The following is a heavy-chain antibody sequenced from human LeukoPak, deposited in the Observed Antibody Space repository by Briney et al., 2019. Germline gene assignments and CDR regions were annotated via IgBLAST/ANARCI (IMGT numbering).Heavy chain of an antibody. CDR1: GGSISSYY. CDR2: IYYRGST. D-gene: IGHD3-22*01. J-gene: IGHJ6*02. V-gene: IGHV4-59*01. Sequence: PSETLSLTCTVSGGSISSYYWSWIRQPPGKGLEWIGYIYYRGSTNYNPSLKSRVTISVDTSKNQFSLKLSSVTAADTAVYYCARANPHHYYDSGGYGMDVWGQGTTVTVSS. CDR3: ARANPHHYYDSGGYGMDV.